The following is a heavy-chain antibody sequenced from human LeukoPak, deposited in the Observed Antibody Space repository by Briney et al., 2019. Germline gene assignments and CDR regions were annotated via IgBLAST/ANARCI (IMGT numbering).Heavy chain of an antibody. Sequence: GGSLRLSCAASGFTSFSNVWMGWVRQAPGRGLEWVGRIKSKTDGGTTDYAAPVKGRFTISRDDSKNTLYLQMNSLKTEDTAVYFCTTERGGYWGQGTLVTVSS. D-gene: IGHD6-25*01. CDR2: IKSKTDGGTT. CDR1: GFTSFSNVW. V-gene: IGHV3-15*01. CDR3: TTERGGY. J-gene: IGHJ4*02.